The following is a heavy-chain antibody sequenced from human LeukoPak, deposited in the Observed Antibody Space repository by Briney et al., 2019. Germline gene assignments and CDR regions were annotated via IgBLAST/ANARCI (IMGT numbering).Heavy chain of an antibody. CDR3: ARTWNGYFGY. J-gene: IGHJ4*02. CDR1: SGSISSYY. V-gene: IGHV4-59*01. Sequence: SETLSLTCTVSSGSISSYYWSWIRQPPGKGLEWIGYIYNSGNTNCNPSLKSRVTISVDTSKNQFSLKLSSVTAADTAVYYCARTWNGYFGYWGQGTLVTVSS. D-gene: IGHD1-1*01. CDR2: IYNSGNT.